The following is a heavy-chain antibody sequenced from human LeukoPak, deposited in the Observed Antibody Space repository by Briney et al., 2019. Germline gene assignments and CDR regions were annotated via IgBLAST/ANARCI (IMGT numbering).Heavy chain of an antibody. CDR2: ISGSGGSA. Sequence: GGSLRLSCAASGFTFSSYAMSWVRQAPGKGLEWVSAISGSGGSAYYADSVKGRFTISRDNSKNTLYLQINSLRAEDTAVYYCAKGKQQLVHPLDYWGQGTLVTVSS. CDR1: GFTFSSYA. D-gene: IGHD6-13*01. J-gene: IGHJ4*02. V-gene: IGHV3-23*01. CDR3: AKGKQQLVHPLDY.